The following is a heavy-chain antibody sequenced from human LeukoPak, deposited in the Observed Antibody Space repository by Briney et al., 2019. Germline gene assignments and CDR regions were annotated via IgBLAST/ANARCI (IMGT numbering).Heavy chain of an antibody. J-gene: IGHJ3*02. Sequence: GGSLRLSCAASGFTFSSYAMSWVRQAPGKGLEWVSAISGSGGSTYYADSVKGRFTISRDNSKNTLYLQMNSLRAEDTAVYYCAKDQLPITMISGGDAFDIWGQGTMVTVSS. CDR2: ISGSGGST. D-gene: IGHD3-22*01. CDR1: GFTFSSYA. CDR3: AKDQLPITMISGGDAFDI. V-gene: IGHV3-23*01.